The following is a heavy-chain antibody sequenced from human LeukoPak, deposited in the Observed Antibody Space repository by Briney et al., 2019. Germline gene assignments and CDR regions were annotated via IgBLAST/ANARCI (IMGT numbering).Heavy chain of an antibody. CDR1: GFSFKDQW. D-gene: IGHD2-21*01. CDR3: ARNPAYVYSDY. CDR2: ITPDGSVK. V-gene: IGHV3-7*01. J-gene: IGHJ4*02. Sequence: PGGALILSCAASGFSFKDQWMSWGRQAPGKGLGWVADITPDGSVKTYVDSVKGSVTISRDNPRNSLCLQMTRLRAEDTALYYCARNPAYVYSDYWGQGTLVTVSS.